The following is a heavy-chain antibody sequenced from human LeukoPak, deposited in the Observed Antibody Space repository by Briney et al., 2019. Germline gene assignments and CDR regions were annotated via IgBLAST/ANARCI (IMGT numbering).Heavy chain of an antibody. J-gene: IGHJ5*02. V-gene: IGHV4-31*11. CDR1: GFSISSGGYS. Sequence: SQTLSLTCAVTGFSISSGGYSWNWICHHPGGGLEWIGHVYHTGNTYYNPSLTSRLTISVDTSNNHISLKLTSVTAAETAVYYCAREGEYGDSDHWGQGTLVTVSS. CDR3: AREGEYGDSDH. CDR2: VYHTGNT. D-gene: IGHD4-17*01.